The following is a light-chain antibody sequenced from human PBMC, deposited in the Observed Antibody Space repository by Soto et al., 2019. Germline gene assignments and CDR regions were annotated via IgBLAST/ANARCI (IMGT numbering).Light chain of an antibody. Sequence: EIVMTQSPATLPVSPGERATLSCRASQSVSNDLAWYQQKPGQAPRLLIYGASTRATGIPARFSGSGSGTEFTLTISSLQSEDFAVYYCQQYNNWPLTFGGGTKVEVK. CDR2: GAS. CDR1: QSVSND. CDR3: QQYNNWPLT. J-gene: IGKJ4*01. V-gene: IGKV3-15*01.